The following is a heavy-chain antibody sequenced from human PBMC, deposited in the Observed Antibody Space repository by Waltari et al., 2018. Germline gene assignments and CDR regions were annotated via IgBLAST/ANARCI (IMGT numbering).Heavy chain of an antibody. Sequence: QVHLVESGGGVVQPGRSLTVSCEASGFRVSNYGMHWVRQVPGKGLEWVAVIWYDGEIKYYGDSMKGRFTISRDNSKNTLSLQMNSLRAEDTAIYYCARDPVGVPNAFAIWGQGTMVTVSS. D-gene: IGHD3-16*01. CDR3: ARDPVGVPNAFAI. CDR2: IWYDGEIK. V-gene: IGHV3-33*01. CDR1: GFRVSNYG. J-gene: IGHJ3*02.